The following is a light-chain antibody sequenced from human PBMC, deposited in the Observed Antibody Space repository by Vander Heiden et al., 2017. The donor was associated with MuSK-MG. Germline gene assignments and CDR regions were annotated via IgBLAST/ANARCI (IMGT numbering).Light chain of an antibody. CDR3: QQYNNWPPGE. CDR1: QSVSSN. J-gene: IGKJ3*01. CDR2: GAS. Sequence: EIVTTHSPATLSVSPGERATLSCRASQSVSSNLAWYQQKPGQAPRLLIYGASSRATGIPARFSGSGSGTEFTLTISSLQSEDFAVYYCQQYNNWPPGEFGPGTKVVFK. V-gene: IGKV3-15*01.